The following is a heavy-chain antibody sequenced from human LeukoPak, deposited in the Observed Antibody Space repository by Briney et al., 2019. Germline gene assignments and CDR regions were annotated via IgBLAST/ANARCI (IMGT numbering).Heavy chain of an antibody. CDR3: ASGYCSGGSCYYTNNY. CDR2: IYTSGST. CDR1: GGSISSYY. D-gene: IGHD2-15*01. J-gene: IGHJ4*02. V-gene: IGHV4-4*09. Sequence: SETLSLTCTVSGGSISSYYWSWIRQPPGKGLEWIGYIYTSGSTNYNPSLKSRVTISVDTSKNQFSLKLSSVTAADTAVYYCASGYCSGGSCYYTNNYWGQGTLVTVSS.